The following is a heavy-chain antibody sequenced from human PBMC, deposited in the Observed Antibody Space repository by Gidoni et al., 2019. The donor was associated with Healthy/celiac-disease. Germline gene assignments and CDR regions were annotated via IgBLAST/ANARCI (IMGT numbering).Heavy chain of an antibody. CDR1: GFTFDDSA. J-gene: IGHJ6*02. V-gene: IGHV3-9*01. D-gene: IGHD2-8*01. CDR3: AKGGIVPRRDYYYGMDV. Sequence: EVQLVESGGGLVQPGRSLRLSCAASGFTFDDSAMHWVRQAPGKGLEWVSGISWNSGSIGYADSVKGRFTISRDNAKNSLYLQMNSLRAEDTALYYCAKGGIVPRRDYYYGMDVWGQGTTVTVSS. CDR2: ISWNSGSI.